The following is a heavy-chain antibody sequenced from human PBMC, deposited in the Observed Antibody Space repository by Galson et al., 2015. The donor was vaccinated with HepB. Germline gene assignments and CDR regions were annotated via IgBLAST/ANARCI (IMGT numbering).Heavy chain of an antibody. D-gene: IGHD5-18*01. Sequence: SLRLSCAASGFTFSSYGMHWVRQAPGKGLEWVAVVSYDGSNKYYADSGKGRFTISSDNSKNTLYLQMNSLRAEDTAIYYCAKDGGRGYTYGPNWFDPWGQGILVTVSS. V-gene: IGHV3-30*18. CDR3: AKDGGRGYTYGPNWFDP. CDR1: GFTFSSYG. CDR2: VSYDGSNK. J-gene: IGHJ5*02.